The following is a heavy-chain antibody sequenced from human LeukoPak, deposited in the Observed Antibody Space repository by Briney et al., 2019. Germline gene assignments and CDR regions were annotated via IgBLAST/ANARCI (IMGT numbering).Heavy chain of an antibody. J-gene: IGHJ6*03. CDR2: ISWDGGST. Sequence: GGSLRLSCAASGFTFDDYTMHWVRQAPGKGLEWVSLISWDGGSTYYADSVKGRFTISRDNSKNSLYLQMNSLRTEDTALYYCAKDGSGPSYYYYMDVWGKGTTVTISS. V-gene: IGHV3-43*01. CDR3: AKDGSGPSYYYYMDV. CDR1: GFTFDDYT. D-gene: IGHD3-10*01.